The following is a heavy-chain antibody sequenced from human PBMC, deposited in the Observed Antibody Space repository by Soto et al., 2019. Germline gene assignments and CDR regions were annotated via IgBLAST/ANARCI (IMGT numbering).Heavy chain of an antibody. CDR2: INHSGST. V-gene: IGHV4-34*01. D-gene: IGHD5-12*01. CDR3: ARVRGYSGLDY. Sequence: SEALSLTCAVYGGSFSGYYWSWIRQPPGKGLEWIGEINHSGSTNYNPSLKSRVTISVDTSKNQFSLKLSSVTAADTAVYYCARVRGYSGLDYWGQGTLVTVSS. CDR1: GGSFSGYY. J-gene: IGHJ4*02.